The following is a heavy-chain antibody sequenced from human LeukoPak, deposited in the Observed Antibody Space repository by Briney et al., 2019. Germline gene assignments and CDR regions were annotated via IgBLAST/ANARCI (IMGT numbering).Heavy chain of an antibody. CDR3: AGATWGSGYFDY. D-gene: IGHD7-27*01. CDR1: GGSITSYY. V-gene: IGHV4-4*09. Sequence: SETLSLTCTVSGGSITSYYWSWIRQPPGRGLEWIGYIYASGSTKCNPSLKSRVTISVDTSKNQFSLRLSSVTAADTAVYYCAGATWGSGYFDYWGQGTLVTVSS. J-gene: IGHJ4*02. CDR2: IYASGST.